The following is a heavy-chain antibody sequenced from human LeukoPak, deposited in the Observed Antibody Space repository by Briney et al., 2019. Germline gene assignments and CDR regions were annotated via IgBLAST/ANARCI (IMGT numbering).Heavy chain of an antibody. J-gene: IGHJ4*02. CDR3: VPTGWDPLTFYFDY. D-gene: IGHD1-26*01. CDR2: INPNSGGT. Sequence: ASVKVSCKASGYTSTGYYMHWVRQAPGQGLEWMGWINPNSGGTNYAQKFQGRVTMTRDTSISTAYMELSRLRSDDTAVYYCVPTGWDPLTFYFDYWGQGTLVTVSS. V-gene: IGHV1-2*02. CDR1: GYTSTGYY.